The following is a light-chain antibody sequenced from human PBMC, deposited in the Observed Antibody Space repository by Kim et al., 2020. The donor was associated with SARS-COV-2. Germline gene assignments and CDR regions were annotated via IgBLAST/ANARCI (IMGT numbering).Light chain of an antibody. CDR1: HPISTY. Sequence: ASVRDRVIITCRASHPISTYLNWYRQRPGKAPSLLIYGASTLHSGVPSRFSGSGSGTDFTLTNSSLQPEDFATYYCQQSYITPLTFGGGTKVDIK. CDR3: QQSYITPLT. V-gene: IGKV1-39*01. CDR2: GAS. J-gene: IGKJ4*02.